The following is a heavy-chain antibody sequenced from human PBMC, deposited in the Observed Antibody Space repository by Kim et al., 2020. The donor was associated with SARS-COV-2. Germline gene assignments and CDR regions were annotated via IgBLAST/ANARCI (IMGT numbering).Heavy chain of an antibody. CDR2: IYYSGST. CDR3: ARVEDSGSYYGKYFQH. J-gene: IGHJ1*01. D-gene: IGHD1-26*01. V-gene: IGHV4-59*01. CDR1: GGSISSYY. Sequence: SETLSLTCTVSGGSISSYYWSWIRQPPGKGLEWIGYIYYSGSTNYNPSLKSRVTISVDTSKNQFSLKLSSVTAADTAVYYCARVEDSGSYYGKYFQHWGQGTLVTVSS.